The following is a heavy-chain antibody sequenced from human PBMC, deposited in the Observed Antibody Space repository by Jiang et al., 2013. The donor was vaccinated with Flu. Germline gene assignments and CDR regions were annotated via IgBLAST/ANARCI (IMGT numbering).Heavy chain of an antibody. Sequence: CTVSGGSISSYYWSWIRQPPGKGLEWIGYIYYSGSTNYNPSLKSRVTISVDTSKNQFSLKLSSVTAADTAVYYCARDGYSSGWYFDYWGQGTLVTVSS. CDR3: ARDGYSSGWYFDY. D-gene: IGHD6-19*01. J-gene: IGHJ4*02. CDR2: IYYSGST. CDR1: GGSISSYY. V-gene: IGHV4-59*01.